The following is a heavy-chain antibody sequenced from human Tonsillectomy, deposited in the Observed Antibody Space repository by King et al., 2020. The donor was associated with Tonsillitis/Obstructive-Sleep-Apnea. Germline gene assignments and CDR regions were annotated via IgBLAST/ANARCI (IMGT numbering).Heavy chain of an antibody. CDR1: GFTFCSYS. J-gene: IGHJ3*02. CDR3: ARGEYSSSSDDAFDI. CDR2: ISSSSSTI. D-gene: IGHD6-6*01. V-gene: IGHV3-48*02. Sequence: VQLVESGGGLVQTGGSLRLSCAASGFTFCSYSMNWVRQAPGKGLEWGSYISSSSSTIYYADSVKGRFTISRDNPKNSLYLQINSLRDEDTVVYYCARGEYSSSSDDAFDIWGQGTMVTVSS.